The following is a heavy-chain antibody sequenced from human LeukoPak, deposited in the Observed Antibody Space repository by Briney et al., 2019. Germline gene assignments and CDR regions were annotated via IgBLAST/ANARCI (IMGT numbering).Heavy chain of an antibody. D-gene: IGHD5-12*01. CDR2: IYYSGST. J-gene: IGHJ4*02. CDR3: AKGDIVATIVVPDYFDY. CDR1: GGSISSSSYY. V-gene: IGHV4-39*07. Sequence: SETLSLTCTVSGGSISSSSYYWGWIRQPPGKGLEWIGSIYYSGSTYYNPSLKSRVTISVDTSKNQFSLKLSSVTAADTAVYYCAKGDIVATIVVPDYFDYWGQGTLVTVSS.